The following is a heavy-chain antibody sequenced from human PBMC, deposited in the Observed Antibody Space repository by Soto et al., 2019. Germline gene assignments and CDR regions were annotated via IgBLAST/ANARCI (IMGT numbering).Heavy chain of an antibody. J-gene: IGHJ6*02. CDR3: ARQDIVVVPAARPTYYYYGMDV. CDR2: IYYSGST. Sequence: PSETLSLTCTVSGGSISSSSYYWGWIRQPPGKGLEWIGSIYYSGSTYYNPSLKSRVTISVDTSKNQFSLKLSSVTAADTAVYYSARQDIVVVPAARPTYYYYGMDVWGHGTLVTVSS. D-gene: IGHD2-2*02. CDR1: GGSISSSSYY. V-gene: IGHV4-39*01.